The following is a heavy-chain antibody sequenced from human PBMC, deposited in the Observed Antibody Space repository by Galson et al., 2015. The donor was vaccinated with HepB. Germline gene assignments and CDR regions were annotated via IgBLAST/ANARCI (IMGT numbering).Heavy chain of an antibody. V-gene: IGHV4-39*01. CDR2: ISYTVTS. Sequence: ETLSLTCTGSGGSISSGSYYWSWIRQPPGKGLEYIGTISYTVTSCYNSSLNSRVTISVDPSKNQFSLKLSSVSDADTAVYYCPRRVSYCSSSSCSFDWWGQGTLVTVSS. CDR1: GGSISSGSYY. J-gene: IGHJ4*02. CDR3: PRRVSYCSSSSCSFDW. D-gene: IGHD2-2*01.